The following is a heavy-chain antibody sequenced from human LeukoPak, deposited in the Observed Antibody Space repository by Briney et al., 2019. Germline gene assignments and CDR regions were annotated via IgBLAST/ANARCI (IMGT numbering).Heavy chain of an antibody. CDR3: ARHVGYYYVRWFDP. J-gene: IGHJ5*02. CDR2: INHSGST. V-gene: IGHV4-34*01. CDR1: GGSFSGYY. D-gene: IGHD3-22*01. Sequence: SETLSLTCAVYGGSFSGYYWSWIRQPPGKGLEWIGEINHSGSTNYNPSLKSRVTISVDTSKNQFSLKLSSVTAADTAVYYCARHVGYYYVRWFDPWGQGTLVTVSS.